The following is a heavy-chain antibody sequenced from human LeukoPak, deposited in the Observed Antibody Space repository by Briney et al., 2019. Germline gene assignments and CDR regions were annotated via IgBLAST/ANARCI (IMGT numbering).Heavy chain of an antibody. CDR2: INQDGGEK. J-gene: IGHJ5*02. D-gene: IGHD3-22*01. CDR3: ARKVYYYDSSGLGWFDP. V-gene: IGHV3-7*01. Sequence: TGGSLRLSCAASGFTFSGYWMSWVRQAPGKGLEWVANINQDGGEKYYVDSVKGRFTISRDNAKNSLYLQMNSLRAEDTAVYYCARKVYYYDSSGLGWFDPWGQGTLVTVSS. CDR1: GFTFSGYW.